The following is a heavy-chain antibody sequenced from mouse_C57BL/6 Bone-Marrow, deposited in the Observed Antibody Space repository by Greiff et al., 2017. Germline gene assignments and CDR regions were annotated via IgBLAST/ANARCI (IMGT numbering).Heavy chain of an antibody. CDR1: GFTFSDYG. D-gene: IGHD2-5*01. CDR2: ISSGSSTI. V-gene: IGHV5-17*01. J-gene: IGHJ3*01. CDR3: ARKYYYSSCGWFAY. Sequence: EVQLVESGAGLVKPAGSLKLSCAASGFTFSDYGMHWVRQAPEKRLEWVSYISSGSSTIYYTATVKSRFTISRDNAKNTLFLQMHSLMSEDTAMYYCARKYYYSSCGWFAYWGQGTLVTVSA.